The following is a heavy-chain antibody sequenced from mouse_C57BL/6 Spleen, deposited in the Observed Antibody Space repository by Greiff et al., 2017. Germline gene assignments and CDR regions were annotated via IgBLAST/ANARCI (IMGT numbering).Heavy chain of an antibody. D-gene: IGHD5-1*01. Sequence: EVKLLESGPGLVKPSQTVFLTCTVTGISITTGNYRWSWIRQFPGNKLEWIGSIYYSGTITYNPSLTSRTTITRDTPKNQFFLEMNSLTAEDTATYDCARDRDEYGAYWGQGTLVTVSA. CDR1: GISITTGNYR. V-gene: IGHV3-5*01. J-gene: IGHJ3*01. CDR2: IYYSGTI. CDR3: ARDRDEYGAY.